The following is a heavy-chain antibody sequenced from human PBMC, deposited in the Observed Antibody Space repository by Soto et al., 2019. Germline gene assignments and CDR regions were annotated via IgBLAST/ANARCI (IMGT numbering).Heavy chain of an antibody. V-gene: IGHV4-34*01. CDR1: GGSFSGYY. CDR2: INHSGST. CDR3: ARGKLSDYVWGSYRYHFDY. Sequence: SETLSLTCAVYGGSFSGYYWSWIRQPPGKGLEWIGEINHSGSTNYNPSLTSRVTMSVDTSKNQFSLKLSSVTAADTAVYYCARGKLSDYVWGSYRYHFDYWGQGTVVTVSS. J-gene: IGHJ4*02. D-gene: IGHD3-16*02.